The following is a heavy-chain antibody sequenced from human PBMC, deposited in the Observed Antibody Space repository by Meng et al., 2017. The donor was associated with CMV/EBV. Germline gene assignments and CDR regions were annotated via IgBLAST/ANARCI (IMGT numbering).Heavy chain of an antibody. V-gene: IGHV4-4*07. J-gene: IGHJ5*02. CDR2: IYTSGST. CDR3: ARSMVVAGDWFDP. CDR1: AVSIGSYY. D-gene: IGHD2-15*01. Sequence: GPGPCKPSGPLTLTCTVSAVSIGSYYWSWIRQPAGKGLEWIGRIYTSGSTTYNPSLKRRVTMSVDTSKNQFSLKLSSVTAADTAVYYCARSMVVAGDWFDPWGQGTLVTVSS.